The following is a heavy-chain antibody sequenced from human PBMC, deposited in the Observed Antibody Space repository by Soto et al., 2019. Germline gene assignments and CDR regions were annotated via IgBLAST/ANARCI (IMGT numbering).Heavy chain of an antibody. CDR3: AKVLPPTRTYCSGGSCYWGLFDY. J-gene: IGHJ4*02. D-gene: IGHD2-15*01. Sequence: GSLRLSCAASGFTFSSYAMSWVRQAPGKGLEWVSAISGSGGSTYYADSVKGRFTISRDNSKNTLYLQMNSLRAEDTAVYYCAKVLPPTRTYCSGGSCYWGLFDYWGQGTLVTVSS. CDR1: GFTFSSYA. V-gene: IGHV3-23*01. CDR2: ISGSGGST.